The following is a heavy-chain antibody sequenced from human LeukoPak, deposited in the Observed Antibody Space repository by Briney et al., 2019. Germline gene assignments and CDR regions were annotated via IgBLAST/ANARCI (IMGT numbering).Heavy chain of an antibody. Sequence: GGSLRLSCAASGFTFSSYAMSWVRQAPGEGLEWVSAISGSGGSTYYADSVKGRFTISRDNSKNTLYLQMNSLRAEDTAVYYCAKVESSSWYQGYWGQGTLVTVSS. CDR1: GFTFSSYA. CDR3: AKVESSSWYQGY. D-gene: IGHD6-13*01. V-gene: IGHV3-23*01. CDR2: ISGSGGST. J-gene: IGHJ4*02.